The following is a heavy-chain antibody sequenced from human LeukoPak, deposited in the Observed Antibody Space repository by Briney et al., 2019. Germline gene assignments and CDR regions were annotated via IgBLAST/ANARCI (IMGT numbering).Heavy chain of an antibody. J-gene: IGHJ3*02. D-gene: IGHD3-22*01. CDR2: ISSSSRYI. CDR1: GFTFSSYS. CDR3: ARDRGLYYYDSRLDAFDI. Sequence: GGSLRLSCAASGFTFSSYSMNWVRQAPGKGVEWVSSISSSSRYIYYADSVKGRFTISRDNAKNSLYLQMNSLRAEDTAVYYCARDRGLYYYDSRLDAFDIWGQGTMVTVFS. V-gene: IGHV3-21*01.